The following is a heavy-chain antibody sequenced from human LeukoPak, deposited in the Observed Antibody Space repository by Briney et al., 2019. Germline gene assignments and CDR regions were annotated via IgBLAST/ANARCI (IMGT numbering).Heavy chain of an antibody. CDR2: IIWNGGIT. D-gene: IGHD7-27*01. CDR3: ARDPRRSWGPYYFDY. J-gene: IGHJ4*02. CDR1: GFTFDDYG. V-gene: IGHV3-20*04. Sequence: GGSLRLSCAASGFTFDDYGMSWVRQAPGKGLEWVSGIIWNGGITGYADSVKGRFTISRDNAKNSLYLQMNSLRAEDTASYYCARDPRRSWGPYYFDYWGQGTLVTVSS.